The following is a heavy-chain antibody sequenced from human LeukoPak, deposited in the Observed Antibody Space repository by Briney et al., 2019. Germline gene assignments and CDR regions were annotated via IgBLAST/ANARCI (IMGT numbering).Heavy chain of an antibody. CDR1: GGSISSGGYY. Sequence: PSETLSLTCTVSGGSISSGGYYWSWIRQHPGKGLECVGYIYYSGSTYYNPSLKSRVTISVDTSKNQFSLKLSSVTAADTAVYYCASADIAAAGRGWFDHWGQGTLVTVSS. V-gene: IGHV4-31*03. CDR3: ASADIAAAGRGWFDH. D-gene: IGHD6-13*01. CDR2: IYYSGST. J-gene: IGHJ5*02.